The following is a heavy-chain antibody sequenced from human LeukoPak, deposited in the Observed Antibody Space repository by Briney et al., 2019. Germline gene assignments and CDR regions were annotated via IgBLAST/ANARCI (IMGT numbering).Heavy chain of an antibody. J-gene: IGHJ4*02. D-gene: IGHD6-19*01. Sequence: GESLKISCKASGYNFTPYWIGWVRQMPGRGLEWMGIIFPGGSDTKYSPSLQGQVTMSVDRSISTAYLQWSSLKASDTAMYYCARHLGTAVAGSITFDYWGQGTLVTVSS. CDR3: ARHLGTAVAGSITFDY. V-gene: IGHV5-51*01. CDR1: GYNFTPYW. CDR2: IFPGGSDT.